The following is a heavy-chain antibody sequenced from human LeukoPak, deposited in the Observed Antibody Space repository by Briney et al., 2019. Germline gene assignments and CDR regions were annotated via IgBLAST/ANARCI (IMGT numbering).Heavy chain of an antibody. J-gene: IGHJ4*02. CDR2: INPNSGGT. CDR1: GYTFTGYY. V-gene: IGHV1-2*02. D-gene: IGHD6-13*01. Sequence: ASVKVSCKASGYTFTGYYLHWVRQAPGQGLEWMGWINPNSGGTTYAQKFQGSVTMTRDTSISTAYMEVSGLKSDDTAVYYCARDTPSMYSSSLDHWGQGTLVTVSS. CDR3: ARDTPSMYSSSLDH.